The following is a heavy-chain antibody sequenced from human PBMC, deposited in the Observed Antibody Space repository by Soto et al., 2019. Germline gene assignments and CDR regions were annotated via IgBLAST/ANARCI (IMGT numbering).Heavy chain of an antibody. CDR2: ISSSGSTI. V-gene: IGHV3-11*01. J-gene: IGHJ4*02. CDR1: GFTFSDYY. CDR3: ARARGYSGYDYPTDY. Sequence: GGSLRLSCAASGFTFSDYYMSWIRQAPGKGLEWVSYISSSGSTIYYADSVKGRFTISRDNAKNSLYLQMNSLIAEDTAVYYCARARGYSGYDYPTDYWGQGTLVTVSS. D-gene: IGHD5-12*01.